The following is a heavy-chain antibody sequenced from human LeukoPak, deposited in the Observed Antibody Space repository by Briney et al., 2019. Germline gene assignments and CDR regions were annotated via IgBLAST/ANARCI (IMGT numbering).Heavy chain of an antibody. Sequence: GGSLRLSCAASGFSFNTYAMSWVRQAPGKGLEWVSAISNTGGSTYYADSVKGRFTISRDNAKNSLYLQMNSLRAEDTAVYYCAGAPLGIAVDWGQGTLVTVSS. V-gene: IGHV3-23*01. CDR2: ISNTGGST. CDR1: GFSFNTYA. D-gene: IGHD6-19*01. CDR3: AGAPLGIAVD. J-gene: IGHJ4*02.